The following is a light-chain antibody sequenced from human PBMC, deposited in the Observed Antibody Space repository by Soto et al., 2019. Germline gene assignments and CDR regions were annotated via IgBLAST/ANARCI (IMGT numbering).Light chain of an antibody. CDR3: QQSYITPRT. CDR2: AAS. Sequence: DIQMTQYPSSLSASVGDRVTITCRASQSISNSLNWYQQKPGKAPKLLIYAASRLQSGVPSRFSGSGSGTDFTVTICSLQPEDFATYYCQQSYITPRTFGQGTKADI. CDR1: QSISNS. V-gene: IGKV1-39*01. J-gene: IGKJ1*01.